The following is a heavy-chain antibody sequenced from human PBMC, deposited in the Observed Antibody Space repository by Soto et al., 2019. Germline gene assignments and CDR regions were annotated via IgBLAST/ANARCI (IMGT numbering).Heavy chain of an antibody. J-gene: IGHJ6*02. V-gene: IGHV1-18*01. CDR2: ISAYSGNT. Sequence: ASVKVSCKASGYTFTSYGISWVRQAPGQGLEWMGWISAYSGNTNYAQKLQGRVTLTRDTSTSTVYMELTGLRSEDSAVYYCAREWANNTVIGGVTYRYYHGMDVWGQGTTVTVSS. CDR3: AREWANNTVIGGVTYRYYHGMDV. CDR1: GYTFTSYG. D-gene: IGHD3-16*01.